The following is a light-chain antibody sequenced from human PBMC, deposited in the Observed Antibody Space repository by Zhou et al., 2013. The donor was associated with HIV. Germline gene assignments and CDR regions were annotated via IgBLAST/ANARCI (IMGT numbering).Light chain of an antibody. Sequence: DIQMTQSPSSLSASVGDRVTITCRASQSIRNYLNWYQQKPGKAPKLLIYGASSLQSGVPSRFSGSGSGTHFTLTITSLQPEDFATYYCQQSYITRYTFGQGTKLEIK. J-gene: IGKJ2*01. CDR3: QQSYITRYT. CDR1: QSIRNY. CDR2: GAS. V-gene: IGKV1-39*01.